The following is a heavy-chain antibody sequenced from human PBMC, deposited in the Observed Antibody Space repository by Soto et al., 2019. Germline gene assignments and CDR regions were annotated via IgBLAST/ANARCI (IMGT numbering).Heavy chain of an antibody. CDR2: ISGSGGST. CDR1: GFTFSSYA. V-gene: IGHV3-23*01. CDR3: AQRRTYSSGCYLDY. Sequence: GGSLRLSCAASGFTFSSYAMSWVRQAPGKGLEWVSAISGSGGSTYYADSVKGRFTISRDNSKNPLYLQMNSLRAEDTAVYYCAQRRTYSSGCYLDYWRQGTLVTSPQ. J-gene: IGHJ4*02. D-gene: IGHD6-19*01.